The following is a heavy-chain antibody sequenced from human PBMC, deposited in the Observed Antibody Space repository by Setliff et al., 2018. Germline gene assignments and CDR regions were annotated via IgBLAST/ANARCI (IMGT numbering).Heavy chain of an antibody. CDR3: ARPLYYYDNLGTLDY. CDR2: IYYSGST. J-gene: IGHJ4*02. CDR1: GGSISSTSYY. Sequence: PSETLSLTCTISGGSISSTSYYWGWIRQPPGKGLDWIGSIYYSGSTYYNPSLKSRVTISVDTSKNQFSLRLSSVTAADTAVYYCARPLYYYDNLGTLDYWGQGTLVTVSS. D-gene: IGHD3-22*01. V-gene: IGHV4-39*01.